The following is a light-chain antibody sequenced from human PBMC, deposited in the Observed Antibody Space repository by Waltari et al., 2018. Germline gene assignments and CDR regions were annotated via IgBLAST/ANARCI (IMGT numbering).Light chain of an antibody. J-gene: IGKJ1*01. V-gene: IGKV4-1*01. CDR1: QSVLYSSNNKNY. CDR3: QQYYSTPPT. Sequence: DIVMTQSPDSLPVSLGERATFNCKSSQSVLYSSNNKNYLAWYQRKPGQPPKLLIYWASTRESGVPDRFSGSGSGTDFTLTISSLQAEDVAVYYCQQYYSTPPTFGQGTKVEIK. CDR2: WAS.